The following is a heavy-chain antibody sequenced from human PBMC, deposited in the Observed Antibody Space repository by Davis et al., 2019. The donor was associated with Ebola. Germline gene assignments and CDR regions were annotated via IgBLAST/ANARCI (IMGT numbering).Heavy chain of an antibody. D-gene: IGHD3-3*01. V-gene: IGHV4-34*01. CDR2: INHSGST. Sequence: SETLSLTCTVSGGSISSYYWSWIRQPPGKGLEWIGEINHSGSTNYNPSLKSRVTISVDTSKNQFSLKLSSVTAADTAVYYCARLGGESGRFLEWLGFDYWGQGTLVTVSS. J-gene: IGHJ4*02. CDR1: GGSISSYY. CDR3: ARLGGESGRFLEWLGFDY.